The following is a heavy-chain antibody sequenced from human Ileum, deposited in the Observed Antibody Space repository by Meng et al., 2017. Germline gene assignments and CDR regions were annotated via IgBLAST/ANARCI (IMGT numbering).Heavy chain of an antibody. D-gene: IGHD3-22*01. V-gene: IGHV4-4*02. J-gene: IGHJ4*02. CDR1: GTW. CDR2: IFQSGRT. Sequence: QVQRQGPGRGLVMPSGPLSFTCAVSGTWWSWVRQPPGKGLEWIGEIFQSGRTNYNPSLKSRVTISIDKSKSQISLQLSAVTAADTAVYSCATSNDRDVYYLGYWGQGTLVTVSS. CDR3: ATSNDRDVYYLGY.